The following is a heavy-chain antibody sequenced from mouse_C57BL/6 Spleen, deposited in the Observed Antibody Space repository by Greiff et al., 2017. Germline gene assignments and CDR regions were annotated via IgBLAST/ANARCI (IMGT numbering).Heavy chain of an antibody. J-gene: IGHJ2*01. CDR2: IRNKANGYTT. CDR1: GFTFTDYY. V-gene: IGHV7-3*01. Sequence: EVMLVESGGGLVQPGGSLSLSCAASGFTFTDYYMSWVRQPPGKALEWLGFIRNKANGYTTEYSASVKGRFTISSDTYQRILYLQMNALRAEDSATYYCARMGGHFDYWGQGTTLTVSS. CDR3: ARMGGHFDY.